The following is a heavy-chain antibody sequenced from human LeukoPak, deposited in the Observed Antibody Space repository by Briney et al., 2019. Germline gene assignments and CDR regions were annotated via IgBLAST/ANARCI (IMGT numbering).Heavy chain of an antibody. CDR2: ISGSGGST. Sequence: QPGGSLRLSCAASGFTFSRYWMHWVRQAPGKGLEWVSAISGSGGSTYYADSVKGRFTISRDNSKNTLYLQMNSLRAEDTAVYYCAKAPDEVITSWFDPWGQGTLVTVSS. CDR1: GFTFSRYW. D-gene: IGHD3-22*01. CDR3: AKAPDEVITSWFDP. V-gene: IGHV3-23*01. J-gene: IGHJ5*02.